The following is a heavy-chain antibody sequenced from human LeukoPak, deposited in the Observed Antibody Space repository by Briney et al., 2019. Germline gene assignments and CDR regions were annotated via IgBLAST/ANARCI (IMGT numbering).Heavy chain of an antibody. CDR3: ARGGNSAKNDY. J-gene: IGHJ4*02. D-gene: IGHD4-23*01. CDR1: GFTFSSYT. V-gene: IGHV3-21*01. CDR2: ITTSDGNT. Sequence: GGSLRLSCAASGFTFSSYTMSWVRQAPGKGLEWVSTITTSDGNTYYADSVKGRFTISRDNAKNSLYLQMNSLRAEDTAVYYCARGGNSAKNDYWGQGTLVTVSS.